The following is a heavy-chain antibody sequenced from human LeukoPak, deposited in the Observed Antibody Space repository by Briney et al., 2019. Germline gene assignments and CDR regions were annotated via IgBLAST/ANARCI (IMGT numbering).Heavy chain of an antibody. J-gene: IGHJ4*02. CDR2: ISWNSGSI. D-gene: IGHD3-22*01. Sequence: GGSLRLSCAASGFTFDDYAMHWVRQAPGKGLEWVSGISWNSGSIGYADSVKGRFTISRDNAKNSLYLQMNSLRAEDTALCYCAKDIYYDSSGFDYWGQGTLVTVSS. CDR3: AKDIYYDSSGFDY. CDR1: GFTFDDYA. V-gene: IGHV3-9*01.